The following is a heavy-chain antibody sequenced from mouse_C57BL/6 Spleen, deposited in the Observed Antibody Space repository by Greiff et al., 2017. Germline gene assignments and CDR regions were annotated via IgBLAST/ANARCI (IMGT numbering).Heavy chain of an antibody. CDR2: IYWDDDK. CDR3: ARRALCNYAMDY. Sequence: QVTLKVSGPGLLQSSQTLSLTCSFSGFSLSTSGMGVSWLRQPSGKGLEWLAHIYWDDDKRYNPSLKSRLTISKDTSRNQVFLKITSVDTADTATYYVARRALCNYAMDYWGQGTSVTVSS. J-gene: IGHJ4*01. CDR1: GFSLSTSGMG. V-gene: IGHV8-12*01.